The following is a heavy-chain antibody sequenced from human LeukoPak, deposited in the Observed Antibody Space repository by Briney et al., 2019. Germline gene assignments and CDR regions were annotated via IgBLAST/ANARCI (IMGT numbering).Heavy chain of an antibody. CDR3: ARDKYCSGGSCSSAFDI. CDR1: GFTFSSYA. Sequence: GGPLRLSCAASGFTFSSYAMHWVRQAPGKGLEWVAVISYDGSNKYYADSVKGRFTISRDNSKSTLYLQMNSLRAEDTAVYYCARDKYCSGGSCSSAFDIWGQGTMITVSS. CDR2: ISYDGSNK. V-gene: IGHV3-30*04. D-gene: IGHD2-15*01. J-gene: IGHJ3*02.